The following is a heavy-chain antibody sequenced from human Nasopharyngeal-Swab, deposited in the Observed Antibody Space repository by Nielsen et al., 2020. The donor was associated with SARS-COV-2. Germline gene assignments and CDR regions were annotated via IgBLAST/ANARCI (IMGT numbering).Heavy chain of an antibody. Sequence: VREMPAEGLEWVAVIWYDGSNKYYADPVKGRFTISRDNSKNTLYLQMNSLRAEDTAVYYCARDPSYDSSGFRVWGQGTMVTVSS. D-gene: IGHD3-22*01. J-gene: IGHJ3*01. V-gene: IGHV3-33*01. CDR2: IWYDGSNK. CDR3: ARDPSYDSSGFRV.